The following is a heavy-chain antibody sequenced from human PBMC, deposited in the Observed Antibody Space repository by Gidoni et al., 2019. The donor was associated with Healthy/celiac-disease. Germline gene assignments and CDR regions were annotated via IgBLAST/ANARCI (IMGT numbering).Heavy chain of an antibody. Sequence: EVQLVESGGGLVKPGGSLRLSCAASGFTFSSYSMNWVRQAPGKGLEWVSSISSSSSYIYYADSVKCRFTISRDNAKNSLYLQMNSLRAEDTAVYYCARDALRRYYYGMDVWGQGTTVTVSS. J-gene: IGHJ6*02. V-gene: IGHV3-21*01. CDR1: GFTFSSYS. CDR2: ISSSSSYI. CDR3: ARDALRRYYYGMDV.